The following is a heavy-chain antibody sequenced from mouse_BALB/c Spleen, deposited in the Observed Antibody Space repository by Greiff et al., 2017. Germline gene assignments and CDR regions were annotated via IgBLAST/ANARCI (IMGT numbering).Heavy chain of an antibody. V-gene: IGHV3-2*02. Sequence: EVQVVESGPGLVKPSQSLSLSCPVTGYSFTSYYAWYWIRQPPGNLLELMGYISYSGSTSYNPSLKSRISITRDTSKNQFYLQLNPVTTEDTAKYYCASIAGYYFDYWGQGTTLTVSS. J-gene: IGHJ2*01. CDR1: GYSFTSYYA. D-gene: IGHD1-1*01. CDR3: ASIAGYYFDY. CDR2: ISYSGST.